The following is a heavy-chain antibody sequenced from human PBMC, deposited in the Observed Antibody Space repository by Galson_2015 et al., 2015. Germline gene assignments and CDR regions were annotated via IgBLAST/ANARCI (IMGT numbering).Heavy chain of an antibody. CDR3: ARRGPTAVAGSYGMDV. D-gene: IGHD6-19*01. Sequence: QSGAEVKKSGEFLKISCKGSGYSFSNYWIGWVRQMPGKGLEWMGIIYPGDSDTRYSPSFQGQVTISADKSISTAYLQWSSLKASDTAMYYYARRGPTAVAGSYGMDVWGQGTTVTVSS. CDR1: GYSFSNYW. CDR2: IYPGDSDT. J-gene: IGHJ6*02. V-gene: IGHV5-51*03.